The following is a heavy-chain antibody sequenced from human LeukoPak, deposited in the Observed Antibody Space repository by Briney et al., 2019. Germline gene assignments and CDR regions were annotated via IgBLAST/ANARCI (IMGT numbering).Heavy chain of an antibody. CDR3: ARDLAGVVPSPYNWFDP. V-gene: IGHV4-59*11. CDR2: IYYSGST. D-gene: IGHD2-15*01. J-gene: IGHJ5*02. Sequence: SETLSLTCTVSGGSISSHYWSWIRQPPGKGLEWIGYIYYSGSTNYNPSLKSRVTISVDTSKNQFSLKMSSVTAADTAVYYCARDLAGVVPSPYNWFDPWGQGTLVTVSS. CDR1: GGSISSHY.